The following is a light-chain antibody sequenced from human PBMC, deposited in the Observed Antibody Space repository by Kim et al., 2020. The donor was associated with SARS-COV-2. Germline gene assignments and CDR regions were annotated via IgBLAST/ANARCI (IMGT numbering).Light chain of an antibody. J-gene: IGLJ3*02. CDR2: SNS. Sequence: RDANTCSGSGYSIGTINVNWYQPVPETAPTLLIFSNSQRPSGVPDRFSGSKSGTSATLAISGLQSEDEADYYCGTWDGSLNSRVFGGGTQLTVL. CDR1: GYSIGTIN. V-gene: IGLV1-44*01. CDR3: GTWDGSLNSRV.